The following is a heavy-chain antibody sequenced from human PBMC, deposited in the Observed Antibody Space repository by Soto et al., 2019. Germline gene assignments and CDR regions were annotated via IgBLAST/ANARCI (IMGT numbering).Heavy chain of an antibody. J-gene: IGHJ4*02. Sequence: EVQLLESGGGLVQPGGSLRLSCAASGFTFSSYAMGWVRQAPGKGLEWVSAIGGGGGSTYYADSAKGRFTISRDNSKNTLYLQMNSLRAEDTAVYYCAKIAEAVAGTVYGYWGQXTXXTVSS. D-gene: IGHD6-19*01. CDR3: AKIAEAVAGTVYGY. V-gene: IGHV3-23*01. CDR1: GFTFSSYA. CDR2: IGGGGGST.